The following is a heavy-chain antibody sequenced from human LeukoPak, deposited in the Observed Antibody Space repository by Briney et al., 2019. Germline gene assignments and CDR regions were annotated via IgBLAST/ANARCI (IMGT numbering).Heavy chain of an antibody. Sequence: GGSLRLSCAASGFTFSSYWMSWVRQAPGKGLEWVANIKQDGSEKYYVDSVKGRFTISRDNAKNSLYLQMNSLRAEDTAVYYCARDQGAVAGYYYYYGMDVWGQGTTVTVSS. CDR1: GFTFSSYW. CDR2: IKQDGSEK. D-gene: IGHD6-19*01. J-gene: IGHJ6*02. CDR3: ARDQGAVAGYYYYYGMDV. V-gene: IGHV3-7*01.